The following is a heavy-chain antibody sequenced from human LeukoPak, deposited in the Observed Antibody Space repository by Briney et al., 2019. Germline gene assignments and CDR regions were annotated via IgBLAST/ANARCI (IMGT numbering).Heavy chain of an antibody. V-gene: IGHV1-2*02. CDR1: GYTFTDYY. Sequence: ASVKVSCKASGYTFTDYYVHCVRQAPGQGLVWLGCIDPDSGGTKYAQNFQGRVTMTRDTSITTAYMELSRLRSDDTAVYYCAREYYDSSGTKYAFDIWGQGTVVTVSS. D-gene: IGHD3-22*01. CDR2: IDPDSGGT. J-gene: IGHJ3*02. CDR3: AREYYDSSGTKYAFDI.